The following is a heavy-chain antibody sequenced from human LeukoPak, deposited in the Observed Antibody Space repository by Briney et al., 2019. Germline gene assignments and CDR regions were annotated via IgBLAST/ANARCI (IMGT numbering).Heavy chain of an antibody. D-gene: IGHD2-21*02. CDR2: ISYDGSNK. CDR3: RTYCGGDCYSPYAFDI. J-gene: IGHJ3*02. V-gene: IGHV3-30*04. CDR1: GFTFSSYD. Sequence: TGGSLRLSCAASGFTFSSYDMHWVRQAPGKGLEWVAVISYDGSNKYYADSVKGRFTISRDNSKNTLYLQMNSLRAEDTAVYYCRTYCGGDCYSPYAFDIWGQGTMVTVSS.